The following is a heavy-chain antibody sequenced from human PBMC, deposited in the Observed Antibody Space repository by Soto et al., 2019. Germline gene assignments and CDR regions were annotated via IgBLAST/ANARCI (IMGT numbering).Heavy chain of an antibody. CDR3: ARDGGGNPRAYYYYDGMDV. D-gene: IGHD2-15*01. J-gene: IGHJ6*02. CDR2: IYYSGST. Sequence: QVQLQESGPGLVKPSQTLSLTCTVSGGSISSGDYYWSWIRQPPGKGLEWIGYIYYSGSTYYNPSLKSRVTISVDTSKNQFSLKLSSVTAADTAVYYCARDGGGNPRAYYYYDGMDVWGQGTTVTVSS. V-gene: IGHV4-30-4*01. CDR1: GGSISSGDYY.